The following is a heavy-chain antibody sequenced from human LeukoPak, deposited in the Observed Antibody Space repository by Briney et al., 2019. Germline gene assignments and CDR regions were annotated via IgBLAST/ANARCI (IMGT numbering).Heavy chain of an antibody. CDR2: ISSSGSTI. J-gene: IGHJ3*02. V-gene: IGHV3-11*04. CDR3: AREVRSYWYNWNDAPSDAFDI. D-gene: IGHD1-1*01. CDR1: GFTFSDYY. Sequence: GGSLRLSCAASGFTFSDYYMSWIRQAPGKGLEWVSYISSSGSTIYYADSVKGRFTISRDNAKNSLYLQMNSLRAEDTAVYYCAREVRSYWYNWNDAPSDAFDIWGQGTMVTVSS.